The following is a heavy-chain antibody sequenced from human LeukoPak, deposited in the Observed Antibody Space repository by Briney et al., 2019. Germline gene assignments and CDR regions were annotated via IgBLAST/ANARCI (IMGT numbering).Heavy chain of an antibody. CDR1: GFTFSSYG. V-gene: IGHV3-30*03. CDR2: ISYDGSNK. Sequence: GSLRLSCAASGFTFSSYGMHWVRQAPGKGLEWVAVISYDGSNKYYADSAKGRFTISRDNSKNTLYLQMNSLRAEDTAFYYCARVRNYGSGSPDYWGQGTLVTVSS. D-gene: IGHD3-10*01. CDR3: ARVRNYGSGSPDY. J-gene: IGHJ4*02.